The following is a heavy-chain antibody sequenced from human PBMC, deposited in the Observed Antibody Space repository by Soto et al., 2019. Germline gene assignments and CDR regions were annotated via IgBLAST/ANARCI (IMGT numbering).Heavy chain of an antibody. D-gene: IGHD6-19*01. CDR3: ARGQFSSGWYRGNWFDP. J-gene: IGHJ5*02. Sequence: GGSLSLACSASAFNVTTNYVIWVRQAPGKALEWVSALYSGGNPYYADSLRGRLSVSSDASENTVDLQIDSLTTDDTAVYYCARGQFSSGWYRGNWFDPWGRGTLVTVSS. CDR1: AFNVTTNY. CDR2: LYSGGNP. V-gene: IGHV3-53*01.